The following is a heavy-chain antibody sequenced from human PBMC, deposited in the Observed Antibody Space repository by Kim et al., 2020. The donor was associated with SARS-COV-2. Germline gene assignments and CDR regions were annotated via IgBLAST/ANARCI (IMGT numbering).Heavy chain of an antibody. J-gene: IGHJ4*02. CDR3: VKDRTRPVVGAGGLFAS. Sequence: GGSLRLSCAASGFTFGRFTMSWVRQAPGKGPEWVSVISGTGTNSDYADSVRGRFVISRDNSQEMLYLQMNSLRVEDTAIYHCVKDRTRPVVGAGGLFASWGPGTWVVVSA. D-gene: IGHD2-15*01. CDR1: GFTFGRFT. CDR2: ISGTGTNS. V-gene: IGHV3-23*01.